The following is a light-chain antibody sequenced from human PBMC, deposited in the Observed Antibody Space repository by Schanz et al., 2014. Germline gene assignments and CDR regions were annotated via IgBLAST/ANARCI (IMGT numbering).Light chain of an antibody. CDR3: QQYDNLPLFT. V-gene: IGKV1-27*01. J-gene: IGKJ3*01. Sequence: DIQMTQSPPSLSASVGDRVTITCRASQGIANFLAWYQQKPGKVPKLLIYAASTLQSGVPSRFSGSGSGTDFTLTISSLQPEDVATYYCQQYDNLPLFTFGPGTRVDIK. CDR1: QGIANF. CDR2: AAS.